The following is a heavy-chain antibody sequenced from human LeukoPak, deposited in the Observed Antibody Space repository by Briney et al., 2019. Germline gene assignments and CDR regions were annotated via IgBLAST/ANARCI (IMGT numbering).Heavy chain of an antibody. D-gene: IGHD4-11*01. CDR2: IYWNDDK. V-gene: IGHV2-5*01. CDR3: AHRNSDYRAFDI. Sequence: ESGPTLVNPTQTLTLTCTFSGSSLSTSGMYVGWIRQPPGKALEWLALIYWNDDKRYSPSLKSRLTITKDTSKNQVVLTMTNMDPVDTATYYCAHRNSDYRAFDIWGQGTMVTVSS. J-gene: IGHJ3*02. CDR1: GSSLSTSGMY.